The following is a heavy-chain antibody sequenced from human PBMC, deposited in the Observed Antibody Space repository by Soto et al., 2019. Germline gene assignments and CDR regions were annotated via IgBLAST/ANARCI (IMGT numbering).Heavy chain of an antibody. V-gene: IGHV1-18*01. CDR2: ISANSANT. Sequence: QVQLVQSGAEVKKPGASVKVSCKASGFTFTSYGINWVRQAPGQGLEWMGWISANSANTNYAQKLQGRITMTTDASTSTAYMELRSLRSDDTAVYYCANVYFDYWGQGTLVTVPS. CDR3: ANVYFDY. CDR1: GFTFTSYG. J-gene: IGHJ4*02.